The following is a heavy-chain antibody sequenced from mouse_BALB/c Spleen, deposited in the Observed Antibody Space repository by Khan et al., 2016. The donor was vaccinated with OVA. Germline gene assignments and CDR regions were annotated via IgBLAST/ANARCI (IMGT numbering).Heavy chain of an antibody. Sequence: VQLQESGPGLAAPSQSLSITCTLSGFSLTNYGVHWVRQPPGKGLEWLAVIWSDGSTTYNSALKSRLTITKDNSQSQVFLKMNSLQTDDTAIYFCARQPYYHYNIMDYWGQGTSVTVSS. CDR1: GFSLTNYG. D-gene: IGHD2-10*01. J-gene: IGHJ4*01. V-gene: IGHV2-6-1*01. CDR3: ARQPYYHYNIMDY. CDR2: IWSDGST.